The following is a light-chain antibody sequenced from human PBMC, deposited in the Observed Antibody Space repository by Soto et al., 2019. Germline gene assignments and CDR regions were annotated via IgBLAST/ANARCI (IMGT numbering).Light chain of an antibody. CDR1: QIVLYSSNNKNY. CDR3: QQLNSYPLT. J-gene: IGKJ4*02. V-gene: IGKV4-1*01. Sequence: DIVMTQSADSLSVSLGERATINCKSSQIVLYSSNNKNYLAWYQQKPGKAPKLLIYAASTLQSGVPSRFSGSGSGTEFTLTISSLQPEDFATYYCQQLNSYPLTFG. CDR2: AAS.